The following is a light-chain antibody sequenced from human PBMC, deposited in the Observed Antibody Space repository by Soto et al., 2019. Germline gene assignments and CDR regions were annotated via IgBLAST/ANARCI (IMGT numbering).Light chain of an antibody. CDR1: QSVSSY. Sequence: EIVLTQSPATLSLSPGERATLSCRASQSVSSYLAWYQQKPGQAPRLLIYDASNRATGIPARFSGSGSGTDVTLTISSLEPEDFAVYYCKQRSNWPFTFGGGTKVEIK. V-gene: IGKV3-11*01. J-gene: IGKJ4*01. CDR3: KQRSNWPFT. CDR2: DAS.